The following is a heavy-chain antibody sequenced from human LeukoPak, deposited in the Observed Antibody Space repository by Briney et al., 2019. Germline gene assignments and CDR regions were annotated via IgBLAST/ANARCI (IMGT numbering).Heavy chain of an antibody. V-gene: IGHV4-59*01. J-gene: IGHJ5*02. D-gene: IGHD4-23*01. CDR3: AREAREDYGGNPGWFDP. Sequence: SETLSLTCTVSGGSISSYYWSWIRQPPGKGLEWIGYIYYSGSTNYNPSLKSRVTISVDTSKNQFSLKLSSVTAADTAVYYCAREAREDYGGNPGWFDPWGQGTLVTVSS. CDR2: IYYSGST. CDR1: GGSISSYY.